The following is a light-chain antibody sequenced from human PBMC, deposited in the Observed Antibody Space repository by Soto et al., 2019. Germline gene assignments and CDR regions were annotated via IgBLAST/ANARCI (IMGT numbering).Light chain of an antibody. J-gene: IGKJ1*01. V-gene: IGKV1-6*01. Sequence: AIQMTQSPSSLSASVGDRVTITCRASQGIRNDLAWYQRKPGKAPKLLIYTASSLQNGVPPRFSGRGSGTDFTLTISSLQPEDFATYYCLQDSIYPWTFGQGTKVDIK. CDR2: TAS. CDR1: QGIRND. CDR3: LQDSIYPWT.